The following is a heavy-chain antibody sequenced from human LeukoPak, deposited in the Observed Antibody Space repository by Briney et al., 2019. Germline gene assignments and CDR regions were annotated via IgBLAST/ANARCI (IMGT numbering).Heavy chain of an antibody. J-gene: IGHJ6*02. D-gene: IGHD3-22*01. V-gene: IGHV3-30-3*01. CDR3: ARDTYYYNSSAFYHYYYGMDV. CDR1: GFRFSSYA. Sequence: GGSLRLSCAASGFRFSSYAIHWVRQAPGKGLEWVAVTSYHGSNKYYADSVKGRFTISRDNAKNTLYLQMNSLRAEDTAVYYCARDTYYYNSSAFYHYYYGMDVWGQGTTVTVSS. CDR2: TSYHGSNK.